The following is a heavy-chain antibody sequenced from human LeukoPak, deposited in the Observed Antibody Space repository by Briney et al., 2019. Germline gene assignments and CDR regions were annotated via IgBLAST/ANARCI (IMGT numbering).Heavy chain of an antibody. J-gene: IGHJ4*02. Sequence: ASVKASCKASGYTFTSYDINWVRQATGQGLEWMGWMNPNSGNTGYAQKFQGRVTMTRNTSISTAYMELSSLRSEDTAVYYCARVGPTYYDFWSGYYPAPRLYYFDYWGQGTLVTVSS. CDR1: GYTFTSYD. D-gene: IGHD3-3*01. V-gene: IGHV1-8*01. CDR2: MNPNSGNT. CDR3: ARVGPTYYDFWSGYYPAPRLYYFDY.